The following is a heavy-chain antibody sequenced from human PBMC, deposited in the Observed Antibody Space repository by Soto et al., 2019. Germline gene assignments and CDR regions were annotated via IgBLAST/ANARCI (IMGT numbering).Heavy chain of an antibody. V-gene: IGHV1-3*01. J-gene: IGHJ4*02. CDR1: GYTFTSYA. CDR2: INAGNGNT. Sequence: QVQLVQSGAEVKKPGASVKVSCKASGYTFTSYAMHWVRQAPGQRLEWMGWINAGNGNTKYSKKFQGRVTITRHTPASTAYMELSSLSSEDTAVHYCAREVWDYWGQGTPVTVSS. CDR3: AREVWDY. D-gene: IGHD2-21*01.